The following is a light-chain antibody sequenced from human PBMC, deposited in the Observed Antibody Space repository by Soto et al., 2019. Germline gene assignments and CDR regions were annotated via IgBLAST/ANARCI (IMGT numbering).Light chain of an antibody. J-gene: IGKJ5*01. CDR2: AAS. Sequence: DIQMTQSPSSLSASVGDSVSITCRASQAISNYLAWYQQRPGKVPTLLIYAASTLQSGVPSRFSGSGSGTDFTLTISSLQPEDVATYYCQNYNSALITFGQGTRLEMK. CDR3: QNYNSALIT. V-gene: IGKV1-27*01. CDR1: QAISNY.